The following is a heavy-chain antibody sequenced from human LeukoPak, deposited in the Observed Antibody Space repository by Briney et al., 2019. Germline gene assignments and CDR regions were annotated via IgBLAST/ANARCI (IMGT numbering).Heavy chain of an antibody. Sequence: PGGSLRLSYAASGFTFASYAINWVRQAPGKGLEWVANIKQDGSEKYYVDSVKGRFTISRDNAKNSLYLQMNSLRAEDTAVYYCARESNWNHGLDYWGQGTLVTVSS. CDR3: ARESNWNHGLDY. J-gene: IGHJ4*02. V-gene: IGHV3-7*01. CDR2: IKQDGSEK. D-gene: IGHD1-1*01. CDR1: GFTFASYA.